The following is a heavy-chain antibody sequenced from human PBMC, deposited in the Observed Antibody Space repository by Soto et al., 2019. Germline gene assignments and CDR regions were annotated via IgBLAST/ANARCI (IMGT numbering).Heavy chain of an antibody. J-gene: IGHJ4*02. CDR2: ISGSGGIT. CDR1: GFTFSSYA. V-gene: IGHV3-23*01. D-gene: IGHD1-26*01. CDR3: AQSKVGATSNYFDY. Sequence: EVQLLESGGGLVQPGGSLRLSCAASGFTFSSYAMSGVRQAPGKGLEWVSGISGSGGITYYADSVKGRFTISRDNSKNTLYLPLNSLRAEDTAVYYCAQSKVGATSNYFDYWGQGTLVTVSS.